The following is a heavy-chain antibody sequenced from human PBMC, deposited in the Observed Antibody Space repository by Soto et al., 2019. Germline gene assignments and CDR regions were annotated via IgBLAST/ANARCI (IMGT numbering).Heavy chain of an antibody. V-gene: IGHV3-30-3*01. CDR2: IAYDGSNE. D-gene: IGHD2-2*01. CDR3: AREGKYCSSTSCYYTFAH. J-gene: IGHJ4*02. Sequence: GGSLRLSCAASGFTFSSYAMSWVRQAPGKGLEWVAFIAYDGSNEYYADSVKGRITISRDISKNTLYLQMNSLRAEDSAVYYCAREGKYCSSTSCYYTFAHWGQGTLVTVSS. CDR1: GFTFSSYA.